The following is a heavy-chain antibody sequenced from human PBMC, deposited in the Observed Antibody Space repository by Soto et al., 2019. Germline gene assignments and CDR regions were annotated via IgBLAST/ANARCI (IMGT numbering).Heavy chain of an antibody. CDR2: TYYRPNWYN. Sequence: PSQTLSLTCAISGDSVSSNGAAWNWIRQSPSRGLEWLRRTYYRPNWYNDYAISVKSRITINPDTSKNQFSLHLNSVTPEDTAVYYCSRDRNGLCDYWGRGTLVTVSS. V-gene: IGHV6-1*01. J-gene: IGHJ4*02. CDR1: GDSVSSNGAA. CDR3: SRDRNGLCDY. D-gene: IGHD2-8*01.